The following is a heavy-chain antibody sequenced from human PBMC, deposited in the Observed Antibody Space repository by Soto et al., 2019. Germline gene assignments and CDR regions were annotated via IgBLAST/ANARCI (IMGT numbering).Heavy chain of an antibody. Sequence: GGSLRLSCAASGFTFSRYAMHWVRQAPGKGLEWVAVISYDGSNKYYADSVKGRFTISRDNSKNTLYLQMNSLRAEDTDVYYCARDRITMVRGALGWFDPWGQGTLVTVSS. J-gene: IGHJ5*02. CDR2: ISYDGSNK. CDR1: GFTFSRYA. D-gene: IGHD3-10*01. V-gene: IGHV3-30-3*01. CDR3: ARDRITMVRGALGWFDP.